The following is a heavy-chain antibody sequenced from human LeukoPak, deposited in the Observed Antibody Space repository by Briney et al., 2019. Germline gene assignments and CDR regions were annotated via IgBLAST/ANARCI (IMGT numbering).Heavy chain of an antibody. CDR2: IYSGGST. CDR1: GFTVSSNY. V-gene: IGHV3-66*01. J-gene: IGHJ3*02. Sequence: PGGSLRLSCAASGFTVSSNYMSWVRQALGKGLEWVSVIYSGGSTYYADSVKGRFTISRDNSKNTLYLQMNSLRAEDTAVYYCARDMDYYDSSGWNAFDIWGQGTMVTVSS. CDR3: ARDMDYYDSSGWNAFDI. D-gene: IGHD3-22*01.